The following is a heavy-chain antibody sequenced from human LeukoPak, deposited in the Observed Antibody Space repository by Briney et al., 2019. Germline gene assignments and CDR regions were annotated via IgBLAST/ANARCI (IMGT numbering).Heavy chain of an antibody. J-gene: IGHJ4*02. CDR1: GFTFDDYG. D-gene: IGHD5-18*01. CDR3: AKDFQLWSPITNFDY. CDR2: INWNGGST. V-gene: IGHV3-20*04. Sequence: PGGSLRLSCAASGFTFDDYGMSWVRQAPVKGLEWVSGINWNGGSTGYADSVKGRFTISRDNAKNSLYLQMNSLRAEDTALYYCAKDFQLWSPITNFDYWGQGTLVIVSS.